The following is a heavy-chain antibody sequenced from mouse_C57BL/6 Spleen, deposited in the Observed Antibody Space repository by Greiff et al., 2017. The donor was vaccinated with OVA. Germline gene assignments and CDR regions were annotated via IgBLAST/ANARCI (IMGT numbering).Heavy chain of an antibody. CDR2: INPSTGGT. CDR3: ARSSITTVVANDY. Sequence: VQLKQSGPELVKPGASVKISCKASGYSFTGYYMNWVKQSPEKSLEWIGEINPSTGGTTYNQKFKAKATLTVDKSSSTAYMQLKSLTSEDSAVYYCARSSITTVVANDYWGQGTTLTVSS. CDR1: GYSFTGYY. V-gene: IGHV1-42*01. D-gene: IGHD1-1*01. J-gene: IGHJ2*01.